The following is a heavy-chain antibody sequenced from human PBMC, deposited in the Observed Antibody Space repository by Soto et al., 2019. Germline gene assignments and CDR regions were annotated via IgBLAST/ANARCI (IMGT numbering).Heavy chain of an antibody. V-gene: IGHV3-30*18. Sequence: QVLLVESGGGVVQPGRSLRLSCAASGFIFSSYGMHWVRQAPAKGLEWVAVMSYDRSNKYYADSVKGRFTISRDNSKNTLYLHMNSLRTEDTAIYYCAKGHPTDDYHGSGSIFYYYDAMDVWGQGTTVTVSS. J-gene: IGHJ6*02. CDR1: GFIFSSYG. D-gene: IGHD3-10*01. CDR2: MSYDRSNK. CDR3: AKGHPTDDYHGSGSIFYYYDAMDV.